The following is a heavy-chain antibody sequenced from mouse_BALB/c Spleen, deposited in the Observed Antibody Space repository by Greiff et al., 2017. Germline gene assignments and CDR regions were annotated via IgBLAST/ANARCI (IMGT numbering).Heavy chain of an antibody. J-gene: IGHJ3*01. CDR2: ISNLAYSI. D-gene: IGHD2-1*01. Sequence: EVKVVESGGGLVQPGGSRKLSCAASGFTFSDYGMAWVRQAPGKGPEWVAFISNLAYSIYYADTVTGRFTISRENAKNTLYLEMSSLRSEDTAMYYCAREDGNYPAWFAYWGQGTLVTVSA. V-gene: IGHV5-15*02. CDR1: GFTFSDYG. CDR3: AREDGNYPAWFAY.